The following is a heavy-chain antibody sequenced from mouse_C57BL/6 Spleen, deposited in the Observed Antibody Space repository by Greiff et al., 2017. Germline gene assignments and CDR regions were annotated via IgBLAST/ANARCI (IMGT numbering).Heavy chain of an antibody. J-gene: IGHJ2*01. CDR1: GYTFTDYN. CDR3: ARSNSFYYYGSSYEDFDY. CDR2: INPNNGGT. Sequence: VQLKESGPELVKPGASVKIPCKASGYTFTDYNMDWVKQSHGKSLEWIGDINPNNGGTIYNQKFKGKATLTVDKSSSTAYMELRSLTSEDTAVYYCARSNSFYYYGSSYEDFDYWGQGTTLTVSS. V-gene: IGHV1-18*01. D-gene: IGHD1-1*01.